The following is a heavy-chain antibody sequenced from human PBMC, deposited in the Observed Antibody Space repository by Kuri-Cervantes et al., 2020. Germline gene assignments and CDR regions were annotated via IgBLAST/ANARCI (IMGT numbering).Heavy chain of an antibody. D-gene: IGHD6-13*01. V-gene: IGHV1-8*02. CDR2: MNPNSGNT. CDR1: GYTFTSYG. CDR3: AKWRAAGSENFDY. Sequence: ASVKVSCKASGYTFTSYGISWVRQATGQGLEWMGWMNPNSGNTGYAQKFQGRVTMTRNNSISTAYMELSSLGSEDTAVYYCAKWRAAGSENFDYWGQGTLVTVSS. J-gene: IGHJ4*02.